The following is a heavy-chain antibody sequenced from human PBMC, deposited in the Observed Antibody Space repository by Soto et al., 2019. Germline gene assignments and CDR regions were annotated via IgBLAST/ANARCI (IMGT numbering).Heavy chain of an antibody. J-gene: IGHJ6*03. V-gene: IGHV4-59*01. CDR3: ARVEGSRGWSTRYYYYMDV. CDR1: GGSISSYY. D-gene: IGHD6-19*01. Sequence: SATLSLTCTVSGGSISSYYWSWSRQPPGKGLEWIGYIYYSGSTNYNPPLKSRVTISVDTSKNQFSLKLSSVTAADTAVYYCARVEGSRGWSTRYYYYMDVWGKGTTVTVSS. CDR2: IYYSGST.